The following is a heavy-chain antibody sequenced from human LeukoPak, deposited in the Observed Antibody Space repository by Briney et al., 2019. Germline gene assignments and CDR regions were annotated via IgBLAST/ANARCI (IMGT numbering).Heavy chain of an antibody. CDR1: GGSISSGGYY. D-gene: IGHD3-3*01. Sequence: SETLSLTCTVSGGSISSGGYYWSWIRQHPGKGLEWIGYIYDSGSTYYDPSLKSRVTISVDTSKNQFSLTLSSVTAADTAVYYCARGPARDDFWSGSLPEYSDYWAREPWSPSPQ. CDR2: IYDSGST. CDR3: ARGPARDDFWSGSLPEYSDY. V-gene: IGHV4-31*03. J-gene: IGHJ4*02.